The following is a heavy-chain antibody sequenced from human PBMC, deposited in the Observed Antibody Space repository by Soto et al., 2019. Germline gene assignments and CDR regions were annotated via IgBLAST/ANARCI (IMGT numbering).Heavy chain of an antibody. D-gene: IGHD5-12*01. J-gene: IGHJ4*02. V-gene: IGHV3-66*01. Sequence: EVHLVESGGGLVQPGGSLRLSCAASGSTISSNSMTWVRQAPGKGLEWVAFIYRTGDTYYGDSVKGRFTISRDTSKSTLFLQMNSLRAEDTAIYYCAKLAIQDPVDYWGQGTVVTVSS. CDR1: GSTISSNS. CDR2: IYRTGDT. CDR3: AKLAIQDPVDY.